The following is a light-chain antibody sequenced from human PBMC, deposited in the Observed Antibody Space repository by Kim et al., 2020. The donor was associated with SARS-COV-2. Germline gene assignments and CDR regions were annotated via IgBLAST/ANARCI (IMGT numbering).Light chain of an antibody. CDR3: QQSYNIPRT. V-gene: IGKV1-39*01. Sequence: ASVGDRVNITCRASQSINTNLNWYQQKPGKAPNLLIYASSNLRGAVPSRFSGSGSGTDFTLTISSLQPEDFATYYCQQSYNIPRTFGQGTKVDIK. J-gene: IGKJ1*01. CDR2: ASS. CDR1: QSINTN.